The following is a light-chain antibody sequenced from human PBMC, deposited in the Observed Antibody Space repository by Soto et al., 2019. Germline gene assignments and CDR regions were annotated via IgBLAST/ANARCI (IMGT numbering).Light chain of an antibody. Sequence: DIQMTQSPSSLSASVGDTVTITCRASQAINKNLNWYQQKPGQAPNLLIYSASDFQSGVPSRFSGSGTGTEFTLNISRLQPEDFATFYCLQSYTTPLTFGRGTKVEIK. CDR2: SAS. J-gene: IGKJ4*01. V-gene: IGKV1-39*01. CDR3: LQSYTTPLT. CDR1: QAINKN.